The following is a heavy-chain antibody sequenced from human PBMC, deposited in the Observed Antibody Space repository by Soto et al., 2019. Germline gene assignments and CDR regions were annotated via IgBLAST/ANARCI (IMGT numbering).Heavy chain of an antibody. J-gene: IGHJ4*02. CDR2: IYYSGST. CDR1: GGSISSGGYY. CDR3: ARGGFMITFGGVIDPYYFDY. D-gene: IGHD3-16*02. V-gene: IGHV4-31*03. Sequence: SETLSLTCTVSGGSISSGGYYWSWIRQHPGKGLEWIGYIYYSGSTYYNPSLKSRVTISVDTSKNQFSLKLSSVTAADTAVYYCARGGFMITFGGVIDPYYFDYWGQGTLVTVSS.